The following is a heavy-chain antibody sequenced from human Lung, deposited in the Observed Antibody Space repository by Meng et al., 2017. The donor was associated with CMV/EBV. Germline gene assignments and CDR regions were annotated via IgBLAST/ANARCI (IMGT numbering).Heavy chain of an antibody. V-gene: IGHV3-33*06. CDR3: AKDVAAPTQPYYYYYGMDV. CDR1: GFTFSSYV. CDR2: IWYDGSNK. Sequence: GESLKISCAASGFTFSSYVMHWVRQAPGKGLEWVAVIWYDGSNKYYADSVKGRLTISRDNSKNTLYMQMNSLRAEDTAVYYCAKDVAAPTQPYYYYYGMDVWGQGTTVXVSS. D-gene: IGHD6-6*01. J-gene: IGHJ6*02.